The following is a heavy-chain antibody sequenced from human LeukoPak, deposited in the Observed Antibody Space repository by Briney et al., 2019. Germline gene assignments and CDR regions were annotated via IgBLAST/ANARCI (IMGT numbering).Heavy chain of an antibody. CDR3: ARSRLGYCSGGSCYSGAI. V-gene: IGHV1-2*06. CDR2: INPNSGGT. D-gene: IGHD2-15*01. Sequence: GASVKVSCKASGYTFTGYYMHWVRQAPGQGLEWVGQINPNSGGTNYAQKFQGRVTMTRDTSISTAYMELSRLRSDDTAVYYCARSRLGYCSGGSCYSGAIWGQGTMVTVSS. J-gene: IGHJ3*02. CDR1: GYTFTGYY.